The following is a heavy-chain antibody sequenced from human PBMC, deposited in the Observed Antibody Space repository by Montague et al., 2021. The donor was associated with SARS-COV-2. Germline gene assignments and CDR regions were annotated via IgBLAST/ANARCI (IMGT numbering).Heavy chain of an antibody. D-gene: IGHD6-13*01. J-gene: IGHJ4*02. V-gene: IGHV4-59*08. CDR3: ATHRQHHSH. CDR1: GGSIRGYY. CDR2: IFYNGDT. Sequence: SETLSLTCTVSGGSIRGYYWTWIRQPPGKGLEWIGYIFYNGDTNYNPSLKSRVSISVDTSKNQFSLKLIAVTAADTAVYFCATHRQHHSHWGQGAMVAVSS.